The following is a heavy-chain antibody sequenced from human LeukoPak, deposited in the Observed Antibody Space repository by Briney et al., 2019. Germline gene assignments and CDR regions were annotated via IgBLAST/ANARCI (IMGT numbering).Heavy chain of an antibody. V-gene: IGHV4-31*03. CDR2: IYYSGST. CDR3: ARGIAVAGTSWFDP. D-gene: IGHD6-19*01. CDR1: GGSISSGGYY. Sequence: SETLSLTCTVSGGSISSGGYYWSWIRQHPGKGLEWIGYIYYSGSTYYNPSLKSRVTISVDTSKDQFSLKLSSVTAADTAVYYCARGIAVAGTSWFDPWGQGTLVTVSS. J-gene: IGHJ5*02.